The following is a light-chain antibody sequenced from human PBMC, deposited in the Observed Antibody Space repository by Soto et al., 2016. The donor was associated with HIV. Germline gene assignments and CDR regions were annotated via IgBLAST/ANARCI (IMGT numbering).Light chain of an antibody. V-gene: IGKV1-39*01. CDR2: AAS. CDR3: QQSSRTPRT. CDR1: QDINNY. Sequence: DIQMTQSPSSLSASVGDTVTITCRASQDINNYLAWFQQKPGRAPKLLISAASSLQSGVPSRFSGRGSGTDFTLTISSLQHDDLATYYCQQSSRTPRTFGQGTKVEIK. J-gene: IGKJ1*01.